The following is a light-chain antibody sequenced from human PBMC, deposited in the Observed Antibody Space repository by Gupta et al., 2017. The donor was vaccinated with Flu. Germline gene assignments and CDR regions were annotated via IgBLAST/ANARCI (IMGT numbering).Light chain of an antibody. V-gene: IGLV1-44*01. Sequence: QSVLTQPPSASGTPGQRVTISCSGSSSNIGTYTVNWYQHLPGTAPKLVIYSNSQRPSGVPDRFSGSKSGTSASLAISGLQSEDEADYYCAAWDDRLNGPSYVFGTGTKVTVL. J-gene: IGLJ1*01. CDR2: SNS. CDR1: SSNIGTYT. CDR3: AAWDDRLNGPSYV.